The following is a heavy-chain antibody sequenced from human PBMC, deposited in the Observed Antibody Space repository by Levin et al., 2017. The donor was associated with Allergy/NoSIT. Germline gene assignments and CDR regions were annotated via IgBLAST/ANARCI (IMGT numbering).Heavy chain of an antibody. CDR2: ISYDGSNK. J-gene: IGHJ6*02. V-gene: IGHV3-30*18. CDR3: AKDRKRYYYYYGMDV. CDR1: GSTFSSYG. Sequence: GESLKISCAASGSTFSSYGMHWVRQAPGKGLEWVAVISYDGSNKYYADSVKGRFTISRDNSKNTLYLQMNSLRAEDTAVYYCAKDRKRYYYYYGMDVWGQGTTVTVSS.